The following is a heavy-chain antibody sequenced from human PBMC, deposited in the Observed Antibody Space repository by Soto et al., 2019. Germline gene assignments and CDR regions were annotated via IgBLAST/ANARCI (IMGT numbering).Heavy chain of an antibody. D-gene: IGHD2-15*01. V-gene: IGHV4-28*01. Sequence: SETLSLTCAVSGYSISSSNWWGWIRQPPGKGLEWIGYIYYSGSTYYNPSLKSRVTMSVDTSKNQFSLKLSSVTAVDTAVYYCARNGRYCSGGSCYYFDYWGQGTLVTVSS. CDR2: IYYSGST. CDR1: GYSISSSNW. J-gene: IGHJ4*02. CDR3: ARNGRYCSGGSCYYFDY.